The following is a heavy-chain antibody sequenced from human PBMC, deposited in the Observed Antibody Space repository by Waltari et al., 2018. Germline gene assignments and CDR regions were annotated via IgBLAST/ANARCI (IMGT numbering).Heavy chain of an antibody. J-gene: IGHJ6*02. CDR1: GFTFSSYG. CDR2: VWDDESQK. Sequence: QVQLVESGGGVVQPGRSLRLSCAASGFTFSSYGMHWVRQAPGRGLEGLAVVWDDESQKYYADSLKGRFTISRDNYKNTLYLQMNSLRAEDTAVYYCARENNVGSSPADVWGQGTTVTVSS. V-gene: IGHV3-33*01. D-gene: IGHD1-20*01. CDR3: ARENNVGSSPADV.